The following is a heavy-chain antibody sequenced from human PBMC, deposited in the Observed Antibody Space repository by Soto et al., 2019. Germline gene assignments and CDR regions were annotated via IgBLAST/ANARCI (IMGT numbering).Heavy chain of an antibody. V-gene: IGHV3-48*02. CDR1: GFTFSSYS. CDR2: ISSSSSTT. Sequence: EVQLVESGGGLVQPGGSLRLSCAASGFTFSSYSMNWVRQAPGKGLEWVSYISSSSSTTYYADSVKGRFTISRDNAKNSLYLQMNSLRDEDTAVYYCARVPSGYYGMDVWGQGTTVTVSS. D-gene: IGHD3-10*01. J-gene: IGHJ6*02. CDR3: ARVPSGYYGMDV.